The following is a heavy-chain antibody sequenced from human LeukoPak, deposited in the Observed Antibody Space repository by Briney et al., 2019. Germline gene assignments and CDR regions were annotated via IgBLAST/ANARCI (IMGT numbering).Heavy chain of an antibody. Sequence: ESRRISCKGSGYSFTSNWISWVRQMPGKGLEWMGRIDPSDSYTNYSPSFQGQVTISVDKSISTAYLQWSSLKTSDTAMYYCARYGASTNYVSKFDYWGQGPLVTVSS. J-gene: IGHJ4*01. D-gene: IGHD3-22*01. V-gene: IGHV5-10-1*04. CDR3: ARYGASTNYVSKFDY. CDR2: IDPSDSYT. CDR1: GYSFTSNW.